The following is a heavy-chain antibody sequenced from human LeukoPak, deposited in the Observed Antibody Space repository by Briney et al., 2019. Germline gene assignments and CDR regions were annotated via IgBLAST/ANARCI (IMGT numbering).Heavy chain of an antibody. CDR1: GFTFSSYS. V-gene: IGHV3-48*04. D-gene: IGHD3-22*01. CDR2: ISSSSSTI. Sequence: GGSLRLSCAASGFTFSSYSMNWVRQAPGKGLEWVSYISSSSSTIYYADSVKGRFTISRDNAKNSLYLQMNSLRAEDTAVYYCARDRHPSDSSGYYYYFDYWGQGTLATVSS. CDR3: ARDRHPSDSSGYYYYFDY. J-gene: IGHJ4*02.